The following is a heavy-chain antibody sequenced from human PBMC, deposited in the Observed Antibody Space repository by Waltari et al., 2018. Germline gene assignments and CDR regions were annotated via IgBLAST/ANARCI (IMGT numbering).Heavy chain of an antibody. J-gene: IGHJ4*02. CDR3: VRGSHDENDVLDY. Sequence: EVQVVESGGGLVQPGGCLRLSCAASGFIFSQVWMHWVRQVPGKGLVWVSRLKVDGSSTGYADSVKGRFTISRDNAKSTLFLQMNSLGLEDTGVYYCVRGSHDENDVLDYWGQGTLVTVSS. D-gene: IGHD3-10*01. CDR1: GFIFSQVW. V-gene: IGHV3-74*01. CDR2: LKVDGSST.